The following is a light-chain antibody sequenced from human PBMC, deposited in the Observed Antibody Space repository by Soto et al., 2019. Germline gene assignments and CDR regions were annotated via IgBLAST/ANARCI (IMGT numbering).Light chain of an antibody. CDR3: CSYAGTYTYV. CDR2: DVN. V-gene: IGLV2-11*01. CDR1: SSDVGGYSY. Sequence: QSALTQPRSVSASPGQSVASSCTGTSSDVGGYSYVSWYQQHPGKAPKLMLADVNKRPSGVPDRFSGSKSGNTASLTISGLQAEDEADYYCCSYAGTYTYVFGTGTKLTVL. J-gene: IGLJ1*01.